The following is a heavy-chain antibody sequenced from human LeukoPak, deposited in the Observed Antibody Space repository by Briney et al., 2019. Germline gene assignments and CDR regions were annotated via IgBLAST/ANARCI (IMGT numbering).Heavy chain of an antibody. V-gene: IGHV3-23*01. CDR3: ANRPLDY. Sequence: GGSLRLSCAASGFXFNSYWIYWVRQAPGKGLEWVSAISATGGSTYYADSVKGRFTISRDNSKNTLYLQINTLRAEDTAVYYCANRPLDYWGQGTLVTVSS. CDR2: ISATGGST. CDR1: GFXFNSYW. J-gene: IGHJ4*02.